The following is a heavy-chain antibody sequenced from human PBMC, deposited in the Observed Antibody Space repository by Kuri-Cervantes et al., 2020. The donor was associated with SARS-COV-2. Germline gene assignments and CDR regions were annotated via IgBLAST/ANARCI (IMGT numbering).Heavy chain of an antibody. V-gene: IGHV3-74*01. Sequence: ETLSLTCAASGFTFSSYWMHWVRQAPGKGLVWVSRINSDGSSTSYADSVKGRFTISRDNAKNTLYLQMNSLRAEDTAVYYCARDPVTPGYYYYYGMDVWGQGTTVTVSS. CDR2: INSDGSST. D-gene: IGHD4-23*01. CDR3: ARDPVTPGYYYYYGMDV. CDR1: GFTFSSYW. J-gene: IGHJ6*02.